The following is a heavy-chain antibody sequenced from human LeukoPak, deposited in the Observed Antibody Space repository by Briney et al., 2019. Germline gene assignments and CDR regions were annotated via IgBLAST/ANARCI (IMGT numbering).Heavy chain of an antibody. CDR2: IHPDGSET. Sequence: GGSLRLSCEASGFIFSSYWMGWVRQVPGEGLEWVANIHPDGSETSYVDSVKGRFTISRDNVKKSMFLQMNSLRGDETAVYICVRWEVEAGMDYWGQGTLVTVSS. CDR3: VRWEVEAGMDY. D-gene: IGHD6-19*01. CDR1: GFIFSSYW. V-gene: IGHV3-7*01. J-gene: IGHJ4*02.